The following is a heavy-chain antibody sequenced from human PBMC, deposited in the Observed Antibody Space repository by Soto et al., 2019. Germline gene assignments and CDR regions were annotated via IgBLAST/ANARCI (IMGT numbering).Heavy chain of an antibody. J-gene: IGHJ5*02. CDR2: INPKSDDT. CDR3: ARKHSLDYIRWGLDP. Sequence: QVQLVQSGSEVKKPGASVKVSCKASGYPFSDNQIHWLRRAPGQGLEWMGRINPKSDDTNYAQKFQGRVTMTRDTSIDTAYLELTGLTSYDTATYYCARKHSLDYIRWGLDPWGQGTLVTVSS. CDR1: GYPFSDNQ. V-gene: IGHV1-2*02. D-gene: IGHD4-4*01.